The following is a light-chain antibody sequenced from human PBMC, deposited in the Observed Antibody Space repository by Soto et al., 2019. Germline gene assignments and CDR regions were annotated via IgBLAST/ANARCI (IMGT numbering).Light chain of an antibody. CDR3: QVWDSSSDHGVV. Sequence: SYELTQPPSVSVAPGQTATISCGGSNIGRKSVHWCQQKPGQAPVLVVYDDSDRPSGIPERFSGSNSGNTATLTISRVEAGDEADYYCQVWDSSSDHGVVFGGGTKLTVL. V-gene: IGLV3-21*02. CDR2: DDS. J-gene: IGLJ2*01. CDR1: NIGRKS.